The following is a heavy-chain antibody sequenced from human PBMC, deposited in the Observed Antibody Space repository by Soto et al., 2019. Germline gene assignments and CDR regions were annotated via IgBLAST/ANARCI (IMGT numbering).Heavy chain of an antibody. CDR1: GFTFSSYA. V-gene: IGHV3-23*01. CDR3: AKPSFEYSSSNYYDY. J-gene: IGHJ4*02. CDR2: ISGSGGST. D-gene: IGHD6-6*01. Sequence: GGSLRLSCAASGFTFSSYAMSWVRQAPGKGLGWVSAISGSGGSTYYADSVKGRFTISRDNSKNTLYLQMNSLRAEDTAVYYCAKPSFEYSSSNYYDYWGQGTLVTVSS.